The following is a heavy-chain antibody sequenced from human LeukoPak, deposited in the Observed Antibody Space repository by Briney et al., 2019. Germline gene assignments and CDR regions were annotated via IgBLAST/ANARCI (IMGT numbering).Heavy chain of an antibody. J-gene: IGHJ4*02. CDR2: ISAHNGNT. D-gene: IGHD4-17*01. CDR3: AREDYGDYAGEY. CDR1: VYTFTSYG. V-gene: IGHV1-18*01. Sequence: GASVTVSFKSSVYTFTSYGISWVRQAPGQGLEWMGWISAHNGNTNYAQTLKGRVTMTTDTSTSTAYMELRSLRSDDTAVYYCAREDYGDYAGEYWGQGTLVTVSS.